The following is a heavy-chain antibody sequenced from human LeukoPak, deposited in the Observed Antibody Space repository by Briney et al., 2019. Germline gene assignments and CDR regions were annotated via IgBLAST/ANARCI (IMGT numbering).Heavy chain of an antibody. V-gene: IGHV3-48*03. CDR3: ARGEMATTRKEALFY. Sequence: GGSLRLSCAASGFTFSSYEMNWVRQAPGKGLEWVSYISSSGSTIYYADSVKGRFTISRDNAENSLYLQMNSLRAEDTAVYYCARGEMATTRKEALFYWGLGTLVTVSS. CDR1: GFTFSSYE. CDR2: ISSSGSTI. D-gene: IGHD5-24*01. J-gene: IGHJ4*02.